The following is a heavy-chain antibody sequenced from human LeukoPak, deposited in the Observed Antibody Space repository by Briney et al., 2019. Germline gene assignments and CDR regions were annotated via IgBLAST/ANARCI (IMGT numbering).Heavy chain of an antibody. V-gene: IGHV3-21*01. CDR3: ARVKSPHWFDP. CDR1: GFTFGSYS. J-gene: IGHJ5*02. Sequence: GGSLRLSCAASGFTFGSYSMNWVRQAPGKGLEWVSSISSSSSSYIYYADSVKGRFTISRDNAKNSLYLQMNSLRAEDAAVYYCARVKSPHWFDPWGQGTLVTVSS. CDR2: ISSSSSSYI.